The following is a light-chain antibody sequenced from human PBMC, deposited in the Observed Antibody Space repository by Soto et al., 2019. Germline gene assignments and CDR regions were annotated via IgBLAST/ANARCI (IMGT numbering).Light chain of an antibody. CDR2: WAS. CDR3: QQYYSSPPT. Sequence: DIVMTQSPESLAVSLGERATINCKSSQSVLYSSNNKNYLAWYQHKPGQPPKLLLYWASMRESGVPDRFSGSGSGTHFTLTITSLQAEDVAVYYCQQYYSSPPTFGQGTKVDIK. J-gene: IGKJ1*01. V-gene: IGKV4-1*01. CDR1: QSVLYSSNNKNY.